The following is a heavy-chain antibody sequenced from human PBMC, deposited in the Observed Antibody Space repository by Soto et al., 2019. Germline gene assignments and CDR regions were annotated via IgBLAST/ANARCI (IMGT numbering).Heavy chain of an antibody. Sequence: SETLSLTCTVSGGSISSYYWSWIRQPPGKGLEWIGYIYYSGSTNYNPSLKSRVTISVDTSKNQFSLKLSSVTAADTAVYYCARGRYDYVWGSYRPTSAQFDYWGQGTLVTVSS. CDR2: IYYSGST. CDR3: ARGRYDYVWGSYRPTSAQFDY. CDR1: GGSISSYY. J-gene: IGHJ4*02. D-gene: IGHD3-16*02. V-gene: IGHV4-59*01.